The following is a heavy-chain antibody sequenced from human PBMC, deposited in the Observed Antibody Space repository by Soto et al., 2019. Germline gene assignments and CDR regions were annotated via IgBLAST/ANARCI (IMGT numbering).Heavy chain of an antibody. D-gene: IGHD4-17*01. J-gene: IGHJ4*02. CDR2: ISYDGSNK. V-gene: IGHV3-30-3*01. Sequence: QVQLVESGGGVVQPGRSVRLSCAASGFTFSSYAMHWVRQAPGKGLEWVAVISYDGSNKYYADSVKGRFTISRDNSKNTLYLQMNSLRAEDTAGYYCARDSHYGGNFVLDYWGQGTLVTVSS. CDR1: GFTFSSYA. CDR3: ARDSHYGGNFVLDY.